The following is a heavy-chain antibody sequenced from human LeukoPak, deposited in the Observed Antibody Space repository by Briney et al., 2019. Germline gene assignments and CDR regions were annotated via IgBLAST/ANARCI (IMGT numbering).Heavy chain of an antibody. Sequence: ASVKVSCKASGYTFTSYGISWVRQAPGQGLEWMGWISAYNGNTNYAQKLQGRVTMTTDTSTSTAYMELRSLRSEDTAVYYCARATVGFWSGYFGYWGQGTLVTVSS. CDR1: GYTFTSYG. CDR3: ARATVGFWSGYFGY. CDR2: ISAYNGNT. V-gene: IGHV1-18*01. D-gene: IGHD3-3*01. J-gene: IGHJ4*02.